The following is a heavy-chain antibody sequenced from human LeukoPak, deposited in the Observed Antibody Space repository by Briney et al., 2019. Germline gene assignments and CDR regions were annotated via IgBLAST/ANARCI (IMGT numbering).Heavy chain of an antibody. Sequence: PGGSLRPSCAASGFTFSSHTMNWVRQAPGKGLEWVSSISSSGTYIYYADSVKGRFTISRDNAKNSLYLQMNSLRADDTAVYYCARGDYGSGWLFDYWGQGTLVTVSS. CDR1: GFTFSSHT. CDR2: ISSSGTYI. V-gene: IGHV3-21*01. D-gene: IGHD6-19*01. J-gene: IGHJ4*02. CDR3: ARGDYGSGWLFDY.